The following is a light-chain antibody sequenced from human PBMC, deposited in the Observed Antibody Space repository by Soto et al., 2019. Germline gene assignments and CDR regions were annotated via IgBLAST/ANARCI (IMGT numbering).Light chain of an antibody. Sequence: EIVMTQSPATLPVSPGGRATLSCRASQSVRSNLAWYQQKPGQAPRLLIYGASTRATAIPARFSGSGSGTEFTLTISSLRSEDFAIYYCQQYNNWLSFGQGTKV. V-gene: IGKV3-15*01. CDR3: QQYNNWLS. CDR1: QSVRSN. J-gene: IGKJ1*01. CDR2: GAS.